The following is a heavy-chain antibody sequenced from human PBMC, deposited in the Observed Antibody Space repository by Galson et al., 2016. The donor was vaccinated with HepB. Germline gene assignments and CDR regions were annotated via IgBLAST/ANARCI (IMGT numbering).Heavy chain of an antibody. CDR3: AKEHNTGWPSLES. D-gene: IGHD6-19*01. CDR2: VGGNGATT. Sequence: SLRLSCAASGFIFRKFTMHWVRQRPGKGLGWVSLVGGNGATTFYADSVKGRFNIHRDNDKNSVYLQMNSLTIEDTALYYCAKEHNTGWPSLESWGQGTLVSVSS. CDR1: GFIFRKFT. J-gene: IGHJ4*02. V-gene: IGHV3-43*01.